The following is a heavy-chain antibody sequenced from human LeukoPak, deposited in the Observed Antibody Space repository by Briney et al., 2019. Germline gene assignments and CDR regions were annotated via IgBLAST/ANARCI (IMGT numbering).Heavy chain of an antibody. J-gene: IGHJ6*03. V-gene: IGHV4-4*07. D-gene: IGHD5-18*01. Sequence: SETLSLTCTVSGGSISSYYWSWIRQPAGKGLEWIGRIYTSGSTNYNPSLKSRVTMSVDTSKNQFSLKLSSVTAADTAVYYCARVGYSYGFYYYYMDVWGKGTTVTVSS. CDR2: IYTSGST. CDR3: ARVGYSYGFYYYYMDV. CDR1: GGSISSYY.